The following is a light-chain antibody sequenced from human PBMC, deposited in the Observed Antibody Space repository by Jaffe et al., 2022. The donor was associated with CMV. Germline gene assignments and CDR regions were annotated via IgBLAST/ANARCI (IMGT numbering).Light chain of an antibody. J-gene: IGKJ5*01. CDR3: QQSYSAPIT. CDR1: QTISTY. V-gene: IGKV1-39*01. Sequence: DIQMTQSPSSLSASVGDRVTITCRASQTISTYLNWYQQKPGKAPELLIYAASNLQSGVPSWFSGSGSGTDFTLTINGLQPEDFATYFCQQSYSAPITFGQGTRLEIK. CDR2: AAS.